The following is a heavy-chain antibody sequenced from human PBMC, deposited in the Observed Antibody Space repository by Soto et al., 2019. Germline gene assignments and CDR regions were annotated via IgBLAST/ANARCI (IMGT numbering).Heavy chain of an antibody. CDR3: ARSLRFLEWLCDY. J-gene: IGHJ4*02. D-gene: IGHD3-3*01. Sequence: PGGSLRLSCAASGFTFSSYGMHWVRQAPGKGLEWVAVIWYDGSNKYYADSVKGRFTISRDNSKNTLYLQMNSLRAEDTAVYYCARSLRFLEWLCDYWGQGTLVTVSS. CDR1: GFTFSSYG. CDR2: IWYDGSNK. V-gene: IGHV3-33*01.